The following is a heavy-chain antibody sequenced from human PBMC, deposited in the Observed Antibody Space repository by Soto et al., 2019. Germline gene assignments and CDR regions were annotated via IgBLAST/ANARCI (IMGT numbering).Heavy chain of an antibody. V-gene: IGHV3-33*01. CDR2: IWYDGSNK. CDR3: ARVSGRATYYYYGMDV. Sequence: QVQLVESGGGVVQPGRSLRLSCAASGFSFSSYGMHWVRQAPGKGLEWVAVIWYDGSNKYCADSVKGRFTISRDNPKNTLYLQMNSRSAEDTAVYYCARVSGRATYYYYGMDVGGQGTTVTVSS. J-gene: IGHJ6*02. CDR1: GFSFSSYG.